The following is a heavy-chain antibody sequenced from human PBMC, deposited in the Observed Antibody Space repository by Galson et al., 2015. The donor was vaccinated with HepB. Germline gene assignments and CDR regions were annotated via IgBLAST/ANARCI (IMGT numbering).Heavy chain of an antibody. CDR1: GYTFTGYY. Sequence: SVKVSCKASGYTFTGYYIHWVRQAPGQGLEWMGRINPNSGGTNFAQKFQGRVTMTRDTSISTAYMELSRLRSDDTVVYYCARSADGGSQHFDYWGQGTLVTVSS. CDR3: ARSADGGSQHFDY. V-gene: IGHV1-2*05. D-gene: IGHD2-15*01. CDR2: INPNSGGT. J-gene: IGHJ4*02.